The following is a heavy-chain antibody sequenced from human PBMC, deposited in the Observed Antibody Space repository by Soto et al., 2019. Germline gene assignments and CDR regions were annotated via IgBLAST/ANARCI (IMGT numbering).Heavy chain of an antibody. Sequence: SETLSLTCAVSGYSISSGYYWGWIRQPPGKGLEWIGSIYHSGSTYYIPSLKSRVTISVDTSKNQFSLKLSSVTAADTAVYYCARLRPYSSSWYGNYFDYWGQGTLVTVSS. V-gene: IGHV4-38-2*01. J-gene: IGHJ4*02. D-gene: IGHD6-13*01. CDR2: IYHSGST. CDR1: GYSISSGYY. CDR3: ARLRPYSSSWYGNYFDY.